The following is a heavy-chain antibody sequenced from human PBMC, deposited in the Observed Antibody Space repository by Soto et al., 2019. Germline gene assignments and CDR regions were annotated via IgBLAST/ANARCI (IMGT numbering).Heavy chain of an antibody. Sequence: EVQLVESGGGLVKPGGSLRVSCAASGFSFTSYTMNWVRQAPGKGLEWVASISAGGRSIYYADSLKGRSTVSRDNAKSSLYLQMNSLRAEYSVVYHCPRSTPGNPFDIWGQGTMVTVSS. CDR3: PRSTPGNPFDI. CDR1: GFSFTSYT. J-gene: IGHJ3*02. CDR2: ISAGGRSI. D-gene: IGHD3-10*01. V-gene: IGHV3-21*01.